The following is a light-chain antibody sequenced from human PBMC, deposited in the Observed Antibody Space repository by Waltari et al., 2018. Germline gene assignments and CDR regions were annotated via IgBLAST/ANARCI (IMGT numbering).Light chain of an antibody. Sequence: QSALTQPASVSGSPGPSITISCTGTSSDLGGYNFVSGYQQHPGKAPKVLIYEGTKRPSGISNRFSGSKSGNTASLTISGLQAEDEADYYCCSYAGRITFVVFGGGTKLTVL. J-gene: IGLJ2*01. CDR3: CSYAGRITFVV. CDR2: EGT. CDR1: SSDLGGYNF. V-gene: IGLV2-23*01.